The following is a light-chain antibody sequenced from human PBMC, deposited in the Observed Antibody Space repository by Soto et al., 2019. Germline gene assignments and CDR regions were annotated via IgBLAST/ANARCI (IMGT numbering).Light chain of an antibody. CDR2: WAS. J-gene: IGKJ1*01. CDR1: QSVFYSSRNKNY. Sequence: DIVMTQSPDSLTVSLGERATINCKSSQSVFYSSRNKNYLAWYQQKAGQPPRLLIYWASTRESGVPDRFTGSGSGTAFTLTISSLEAEDVAVYYCQQYYNTPQTFGQGTKVKIK. V-gene: IGKV4-1*01. CDR3: QQYYNTPQT.